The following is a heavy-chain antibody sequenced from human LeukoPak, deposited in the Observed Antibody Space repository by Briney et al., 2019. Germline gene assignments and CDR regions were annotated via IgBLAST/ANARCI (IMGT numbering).Heavy chain of an antibody. CDR1: GFIFSSFG. V-gene: IGHV3-33*01. D-gene: IGHD1-26*01. CDR3: ARAMTGSYYFDH. J-gene: IGHJ4*02. CDR2: MWYAEENK. Sequence: GGSLRLPCAASGFIFSSFGMHWVRHAPGKGLEWVAVMWYAEENKYYADSVKGRFTVSRDNPENKLYLQMNSLRVEDTAVYDSARAMTGSYYFDHWGQGTLVSVSS.